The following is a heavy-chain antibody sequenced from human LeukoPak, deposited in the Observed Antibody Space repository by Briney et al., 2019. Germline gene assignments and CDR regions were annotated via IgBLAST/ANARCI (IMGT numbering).Heavy chain of an antibody. CDR3: AKGASAMTAFDL. D-gene: IGHD2-2*01. CDR1: GYSFTSYW. V-gene: IGHV5-51*01. CDR2: IFPSDSDT. J-gene: IGHJ3*01. Sequence: LGESLKISCKGSGYSFTSYWIGWVRQMPGKGLGWMGMIFPSDSDTRHSPSFQGQVTISADKSISTAYLQWSSLKASDTALYYCAKGASAMTAFDLWGPGTTVTVSS.